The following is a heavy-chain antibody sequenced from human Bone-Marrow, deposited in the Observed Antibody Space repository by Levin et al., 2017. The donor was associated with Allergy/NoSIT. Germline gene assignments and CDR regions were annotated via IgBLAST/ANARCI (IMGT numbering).Heavy chain of an antibody. D-gene: IGHD3-10*01. V-gene: IGHV3-30*04. Sequence: GGSLRLSCAASGFTFSSYAMHWVRQAPGKGLEWVAVISYDGSNKYYADSVKGRFTISRDNSKNTLYLQMNSLRAEDTAVYYCARDTTMVRGVSGYWGQGTLVTVSS. CDR3: ARDTTMVRGVSGY. CDR2: ISYDGSNK. CDR1: GFTFSSYA. J-gene: IGHJ4*02.